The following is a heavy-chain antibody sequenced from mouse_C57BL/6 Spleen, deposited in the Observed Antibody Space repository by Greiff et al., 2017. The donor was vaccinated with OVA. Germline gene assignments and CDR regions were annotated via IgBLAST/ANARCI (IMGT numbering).Heavy chain of an antibody. CDR1: GYTFTSYW. CDR3: ARGMVDY. J-gene: IGHJ4*01. V-gene: IGHV1-7*01. Sequence: VQLQQSGAELAKPGASVKLSCKASGYTFTSYWMHWVQQRPGQGLEWIGYINPSSGYTKYNEKFKDKATMSADKSSSTAYMQLSSVTYEDSAVYYCARGMVDYWGQGTSVTVSS. CDR2: INPSSGYT.